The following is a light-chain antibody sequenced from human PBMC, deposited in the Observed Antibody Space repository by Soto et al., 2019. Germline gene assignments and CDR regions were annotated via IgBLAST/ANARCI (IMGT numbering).Light chain of an antibody. J-gene: IGKJ1*01. CDR3: QNYNNWPWT. CDR1: QSVGSS. Sequence: EMLMTQSPATLSVSPGERAALSCRASQSVGSSLAWYQQKPGQAPRLLISGASTRATGIPARFSGSGSGTDLTLTISSLQSEDFAVYYCQNYNNWPWTFGQGTKVDIK. CDR2: GAS. V-gene: IGKV3-15*01.